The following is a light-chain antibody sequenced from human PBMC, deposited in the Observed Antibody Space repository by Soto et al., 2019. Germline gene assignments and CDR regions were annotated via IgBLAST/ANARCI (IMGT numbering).Light chain of an antibody. J-gene: IGLJ2*01. V-gene: IGLV2-14*01. CDR3: SSYTTSGSPVI. CDR2: EVN. Sequence: QSALTQPASVSGSPGQSITISCAGTSSDVGGYNYVSWYQHHPGKAPKLLIFEVNNRPSGVSNRFSGSKSGNTASLTISGLQAEDDGDYYCSSYTTSGSPVIFGGGTKVTVL. CDR1: SSDVGGYNY.